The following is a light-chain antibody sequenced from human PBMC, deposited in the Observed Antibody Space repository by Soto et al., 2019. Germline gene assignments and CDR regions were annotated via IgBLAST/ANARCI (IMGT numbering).Light chain of an antibody. CDR2: DAS. CDR3: QQYNSYPWT. CDR1: QRIVVW. J-gene: IGKJ1*01. V-gene: IGKV1-5*01. Sequence: DIQMTQSPSTLYASVGDRVNITCRASQRIVVWLAWYQQKVGTAPKLLIYDASNLESGVPSRFSGSGSGTEFTLTISSLQPDDFATYYGQQYNSYPWTFGQGTKVEIK.